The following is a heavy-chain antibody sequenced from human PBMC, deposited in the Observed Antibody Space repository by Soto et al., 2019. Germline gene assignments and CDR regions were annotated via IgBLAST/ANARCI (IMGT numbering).Heavy chain of an antibody. CDR1: GGSINGYY. Sequence: QVQLQESGPGLVKPSETLSLTCTVSGGSINGYYWSWIRQPPGRGLEWIGYIYYSGSTNYNPSLESRVTISLDPSTNQFSLKLRSVTAADTAVYYCARALVATDFDSWGQGTLVTVSS. CDR2: IYYSGST. V-gene: IGHV4-59*01. J-gene: IGHJ4*02. CDR3: ARALVATDFDS.